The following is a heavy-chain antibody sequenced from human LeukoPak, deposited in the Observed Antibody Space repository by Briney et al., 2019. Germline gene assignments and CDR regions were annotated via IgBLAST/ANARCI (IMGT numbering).Heavy chain of an antibody. J-gene: IGHJ4*02. CDR2: ISYDGSNK. D-gene: IGHD1-1*01. V-gene: IGHV3-30*18. CDR3: AKALEPLYFDY. Sequence: GGSLRLSCAASGFTFSSYGMHWVRQAPGKGLEWVAVISYDGSNKYYADSVKGRFTISRDNSKNTLYLQMNSLRAEDTAVYYCAKALEPLYFDYWGQGTLVTVSS. CDR1: GFTFSSYG.